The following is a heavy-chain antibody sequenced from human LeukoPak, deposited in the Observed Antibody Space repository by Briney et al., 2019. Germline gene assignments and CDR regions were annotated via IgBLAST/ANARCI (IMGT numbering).Heavy chain of an antibody. CDR2: IYYSGST. V-gene: IGHV4-39*01. D-gene: IGHD3-10*01. CDR3: ARRSLTYYYGSGPLDY. CDR1: GGSISSSSYY. Sequence: SETLSLTCTVSGGSISSSSYYWGWIRQPPGKGLEWIGSIYYSGSTYYNPSLKSRVTISVDTSKNQFSLKLSSVTAAATAVYYCARRSLTYYYGSGPLDYWGQGTLVTVSS. J-gene: IGHJ4*02.